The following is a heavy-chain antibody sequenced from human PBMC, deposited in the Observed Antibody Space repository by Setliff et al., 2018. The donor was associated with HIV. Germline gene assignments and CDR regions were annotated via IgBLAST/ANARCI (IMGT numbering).Heavy chain of an antibody. Sequence: PSETLSLTCAVSGGSISSSNWWSWVRQPPGKGLEWIGEIYHSGSANYNPSLKSRVIISIDKSKNKFSLKVSSVTAADTAVYYCARSLWLGDIQHWGQGTLVTVSS. CDR1: GGSISSSNW. J-gene: IGHJ1*01. V-gene: IGHV4-4*02. D-gene: IGHD2-21*01. CDR3: ARSLWLGDIQH. CDR2: IYHSGSA.